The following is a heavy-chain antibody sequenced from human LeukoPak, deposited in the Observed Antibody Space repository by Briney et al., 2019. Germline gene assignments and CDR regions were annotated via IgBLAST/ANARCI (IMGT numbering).Heavy chain of an antibody. CDR3: SRESNLFGVADDAFDI. CDR1: GGSISSYY. CDR2: IYYSGST. J-gene: IGHJ3*02. Sequence: SETLSLTCTVSGGSISSYYWSWIRQPPGKGREWIGYIYYSGSTNYNPSLKSRVTISVDTSKNQFSLKLSSVTAADTAVYYCSRESNLFGVADDAFDIWGQGTMVTVSS. V-gene: IGHV4-59*01. D-gene: IGHD3-3*01.